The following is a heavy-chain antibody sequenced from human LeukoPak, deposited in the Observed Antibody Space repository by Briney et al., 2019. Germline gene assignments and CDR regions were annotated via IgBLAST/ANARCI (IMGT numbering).Heavy chain of an antibody. J-gene: IGHJ4*02. V-gene: IGHV1-8*02. CDR1: GYTFSNSD. CDR3: AIGSDGYLFVF. Sequence: ASVKVSCKASGYTFSNSDINWVRQATGQGLEWMGRMNPKNGNTGYARKFQGRVAMTRDTSISTAYVELSSLRSDDTAMYFCAIGSDGYLFVFWGQGTLVTVSS. D-gene: IGHD3-22*01. CDR2: MNPKNGNT.